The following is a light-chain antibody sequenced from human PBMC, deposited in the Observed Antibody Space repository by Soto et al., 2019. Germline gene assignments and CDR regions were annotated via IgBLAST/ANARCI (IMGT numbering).Light chain of an antibody. CDR3: QQLSSYPST. V-gene: IGKV1-9*01. CDR1: QDSTKY. CDR2: DAS. J-gene: IGKJ4*01. Sequence: IQLTQPQTSLYATVVDIGAITCRASQDSTKYLAWYQQKPGKAPNLLIYDASTLHSGVPSRFSGSGSGTDLTLTFCGLQLEDFATYFCQQLSSYPSTFGGGTKVDIK.